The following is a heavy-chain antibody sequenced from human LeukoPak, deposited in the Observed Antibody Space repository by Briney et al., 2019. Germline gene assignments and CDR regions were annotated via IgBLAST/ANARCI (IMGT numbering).Heavy chain of an antibody. Sequence: SVKVSCKASGGTFSSYAISWVRQAPGQGLEWMGRIVPILGIANYAQKFQGRVTITADKSTSTAYMELSSLRSEDTAVYYCARDPPTVTTYYFDYWGQGTLVTVSS. V-gene: IGHV1-69*04. CDR2: IVPILGIA. CDR1: GGTFSSYA. J-gene: IGHJ4*02. D-gene: IGHD4-17*01. CDR3: ARDPPTVTTYYFDY.